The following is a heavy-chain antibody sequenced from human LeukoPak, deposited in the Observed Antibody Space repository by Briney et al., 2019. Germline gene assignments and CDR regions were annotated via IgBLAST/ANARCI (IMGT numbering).Heavy chain of an antibody. J-gene: IGHJ6*04. CDR2: IDHSGST. V-gene: IGHV4-34*01. Sequence: SETLSLTCAIYNGSFSGHYWTWVRQPPGKGREWIGEIDHSGSTNSNPSLESRVTISVDPYKNQFPLRLSSVTAADTAMYYCVRRKKLPSIQDSDYGMDVWGKGTTVTVSS. CDR3: VRRKKLPSIQDSDYGMDV. CDR1: NGSFSGHY. D-gene: IGHD2-21*01.